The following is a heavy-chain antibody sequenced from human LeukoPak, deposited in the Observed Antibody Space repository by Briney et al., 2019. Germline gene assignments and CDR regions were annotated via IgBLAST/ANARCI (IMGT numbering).Heavy chain of an antibody. V-gene: IGHV1-46*01. CDR1: GYTFTSYY. CDR2: INPSGGST. Sequence: GASVKVSCKASGYTFTSYYMHWVRQAPGQGLEWMGIINPSGGSTSYAQKLQGRVTMTRDTSTSTVYMELSSLRSEDTAVYYCARDCGSYVPEGYFDYWGQGTLVTVSS. CDR3: ARDCGSYVPEGYFDY. J-gene: IGHJ4*02. D-gene: IGHD1-26*01.